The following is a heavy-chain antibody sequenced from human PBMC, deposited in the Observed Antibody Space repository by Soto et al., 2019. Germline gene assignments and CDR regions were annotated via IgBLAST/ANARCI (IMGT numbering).Heavy chain of an antibody. J-gene: IGHJ5*02. V-gene: IGHV4-31*03. CDR3: ASSSFDQLLWRGGWFDP. Sequence: SETLSLTCTVSGCSVSSGGYYWSWIRQHPGKGLEWIGYIYYSGSTYYNPSLKSRVTISVDRSKNQFSLKLSSVTAADTAVYYCASSSFDQLLWRGGWFDPWGQGTLVTVSS. D-gene: IGHD2-2*01. CDR2: IYYSGST. CDR1: GCSVSSGGYY.